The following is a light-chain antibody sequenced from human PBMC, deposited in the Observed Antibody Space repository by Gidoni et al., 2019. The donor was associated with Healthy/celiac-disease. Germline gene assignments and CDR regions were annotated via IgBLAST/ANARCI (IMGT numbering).Light chain of an antibody. CDR3: QKYNSALIFT. CDR2: AAS. CDR1: QGISNY. J-gene: IGKJ3*01. Sequence: DIQTTQSPSSLSASVGDRVTITCRASQGISNYLAWYQQKPGKVPKLLIYAASTLQSGVPSRFSGSGSGTDFTLTISSLQPEDVATYYCQKYNSALIFTFGPGTKVEIK. V-gene: IGKV1-27*01.